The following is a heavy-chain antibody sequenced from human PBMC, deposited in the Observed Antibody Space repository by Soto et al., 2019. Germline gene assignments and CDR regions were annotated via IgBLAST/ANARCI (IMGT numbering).Heavy chain of an antibody. J-gene: IGHJ5*02. CDR2: IYYSGST. CDR3: ARDGMVRGVRQWLDP. V-gene: IGHV4-59*01. D-gene: IGHD3-10*01. CDR1: DGSISRYD. Sequence: SGTPSLTCTVPDGSISRYDWSWIRQPPGKGLEWIGYIYYSGSTNYNPSLKSRVTISVDTSKNQFSLKLSSVTAADTAVYYCARDGMVRGVRQWLDPWGQGTLVTVSS.